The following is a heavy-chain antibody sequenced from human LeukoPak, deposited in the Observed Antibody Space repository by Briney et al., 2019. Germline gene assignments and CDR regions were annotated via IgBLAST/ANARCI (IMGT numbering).Heavy chain of an antibody. D-gene: IGHD5-24*01. CDR2: INPSGGST. CDR3: ARVRDGYNVAYDI. Sequence: ASVKVSCKASGFTFTNYNMHWVRQAPGQGLEWMGIINPSGGSTNYAQNFQARVTMTRDTSTSTVYMELSSLRSEDTAVYYCARVRDGYNVAYDIWGQGTMVTVPS. J-gene: IGHJ3*02. V-gene: IGHV1-46*01. CDR1: GFTFTNYN.